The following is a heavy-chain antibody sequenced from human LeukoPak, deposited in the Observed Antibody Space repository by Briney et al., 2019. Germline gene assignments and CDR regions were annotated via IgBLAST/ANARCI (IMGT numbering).Heavy chain of an antibody. CDR3: ARDPRYCSSTSCYEPPYYYYMDV. J-gene: IGHJ6*03. CDR2: ISYDGSNK. CDR1: GFTFSSYA. D-gene: IGHD2-2*01. V-gene: IGHV3-30*04. Sequence: GGSLRLSCAASGFTFSSYATHWVRQAPGKGLEWVAVISYDGSNKYYADSVKGRFTISRDNSKNTLYLQMNSLRAEDTAVYYCARDPRYCSSTSCYEPPYYYYMDVWGKGTTVTVSS.